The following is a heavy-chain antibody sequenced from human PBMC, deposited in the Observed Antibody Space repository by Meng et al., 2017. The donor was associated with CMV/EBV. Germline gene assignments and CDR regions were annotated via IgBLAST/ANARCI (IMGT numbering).Heavy chain of an antibody. Sequence: GGSLRLSCAASGFTSSSYWMSWVRQAPGKGLEWVANIKQDGSEKYYVDSVKGRFTISRDNAKNSLYLQMNSLRAEDTAVYYCARGAYSSSSPPLFFGYYYGMDVWGQGTTVTVSS. D-gene: IGHD6-6*01. CDR3: ARGAYSSSSPPLFFGYYYGMDV. CDR1: GFTSSSYW. V-gene: IGHV3-7*04. CDR2: IKQDGSEK. J-gene: IGHJ6*02.